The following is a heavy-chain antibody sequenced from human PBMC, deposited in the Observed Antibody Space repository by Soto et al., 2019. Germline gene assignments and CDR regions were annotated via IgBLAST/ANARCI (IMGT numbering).Heavy chain of an antibody. J-gene: IGHJ5*02. CDR1: GGSIISCGYY. CDR2: IYYSGST. Sequence: SETLSLTCTVSGGSIISCGYYWSWIRQHPGKGLEWIGYIYYSGSTYYNPSLKSRVTISVDTSKNQFSLKLSSVTAADTAVYYCARVRFCSSTSCPGGYWFDPWGQGTLVTVSS. D-gene: IGHD2-2*01. V-gene: IGHV4-31*03. CDR3: ARVRFCSSTSCPGGYWFDP.